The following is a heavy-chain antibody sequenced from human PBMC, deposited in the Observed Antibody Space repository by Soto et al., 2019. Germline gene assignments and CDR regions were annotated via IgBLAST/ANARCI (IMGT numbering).Heavy chain of an antibody. J-gene: IGHJ5*02. CDR2: ISAYNGNT. V-gene: IGHV1-18*04. CDR1: GCTFTSYG. D-gene: IGHD4-17*01. CDR3: ARDRDDYGSVGWFDP. Sequence: ASVKVSCKASGCTFTSYGISWVRQAPGQGLEWMGWISAYNGNTNYAQKLQGRVTMTTDTSTSTAYMELRSLRSDDTAVYYCARDRDDYGSVGWFDPWGQGTLVTVSS.